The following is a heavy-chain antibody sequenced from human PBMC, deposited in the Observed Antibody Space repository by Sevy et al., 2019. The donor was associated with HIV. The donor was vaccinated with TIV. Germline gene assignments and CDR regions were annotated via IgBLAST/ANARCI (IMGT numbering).Heavy chain of an antibody. V-gene: IGHV3-33*01. CDR3: WRDRYSSGGGSGAGYYYYGMDV. CDR1: GFTFSSYG. J-gene: IGHJ6*02. CDR2: IWYDGSNK. Sequence: GGSLRLSCAASGFTFSSYGMHWVRQAPGKGLEWVAVIWYDGSNKYYADSVKGRFTISRDNSKNTLYLQMNSLRAEDTAVYYCWRDRYSSGGGSGAGYYYYGMDVWGQGTTVTVSS. D-gene: IGHD6-25*01.